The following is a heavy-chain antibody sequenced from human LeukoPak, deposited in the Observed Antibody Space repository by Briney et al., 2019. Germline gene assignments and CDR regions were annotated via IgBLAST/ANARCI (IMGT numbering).Heavy chain of an antibody. J-gene: IGHJ4*02. V-gene: IGHV1-2*06. CDR3: AREDDILTGCIDY. CDR2: INPNSGGT. D-gene: IGHD3-9*01. CDR1: GYTFTGYY. Sequence: ASVKVSCKASGYTFTGYYMHGVRQAPGQGLEWMGRINPNSGGTNYAQKFQGRVTMTRDTSISTAYMELSRLRSDDTAVYYCAREDDILTGCIDYWGQGTLVTVSS.